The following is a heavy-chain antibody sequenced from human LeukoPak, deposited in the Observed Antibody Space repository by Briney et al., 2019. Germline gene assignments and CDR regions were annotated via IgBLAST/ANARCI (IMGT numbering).Heavy chain of an antibody. CDR2: FVRGGTT. J-gene: IGHJ5*02. D-gene: IGHD4-11*01. V-gene: IGHV4-4*07. Sequence: PSETLSLTCTVSGASISTYSWSWIRQPAEAGLEWMGRFVRGGTTDYNPSLRSRVTVSVDTSRNQFSLRLSSVTAADTAVYYCARDWTTTPGNWFDPWGQGILVTVSS. CDR1: GASISTYS. CDR3: ARDWTTTPGNWFDP.